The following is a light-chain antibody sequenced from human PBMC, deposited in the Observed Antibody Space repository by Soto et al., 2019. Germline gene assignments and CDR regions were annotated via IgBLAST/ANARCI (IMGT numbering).Light chain of an antibody. J-gene: IGLJ1*01. V-gene: IGLV2-8*01. CDR3: SSYAGSNRV. Sequence: QSAPTQPPSASGSAGQSVTISCTGTSSDVGGYNYVSWFQQHPGKAPKLMIYEVSKRPSGVPDRFSGSKSGNTASLTVSGLQAEDEADYYCSSYAGSNRVFGTGTKLTVL. CDR2: EVS. CDR1: SSDVGGYNY.